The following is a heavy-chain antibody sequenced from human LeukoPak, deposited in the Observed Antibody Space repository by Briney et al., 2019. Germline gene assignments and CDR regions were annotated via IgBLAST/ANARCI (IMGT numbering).Heavy chain of an antibody. CDR3: ARNYRYCSGGSCYMDYYYYYMDV. Sequence: PSETLSLTCAVYGGSFSGYYWSWIRQPPGKGLEWIGEINHSGSTNYNPSLKSRVTISVDTSKNQFSLKLSSATAADTAVYYRARNYRYCSGGSCYMDYYYYYMDVWGKGTTVTVSS. V-gene: IGHV4-34*01. J-gene: IGHJ6*03. CDR1: GGSFSGYY. CDR2: INHSGST. D-gene: IGHD2-15*01.